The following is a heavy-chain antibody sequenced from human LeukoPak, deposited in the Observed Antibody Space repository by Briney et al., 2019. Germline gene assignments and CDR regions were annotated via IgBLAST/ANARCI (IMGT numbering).Heavy chain of an antibody. CDR2: ISSGGST. V-gene: IGHV3-66*02. Sequence: GGSLRLSCAASGFTVSSNYMSWVRQAPGKGLEWVSVISSGGSTYYADSVKGRFTISRDNSKNTLYLQMNSLRAEDTAVYYCARDSGYYDSSGYYYVVDYWGQGTLVTVSS. D-gene: IGHD3-22*01. J-gene: IGHJ4*02. CDR1: GFTVSSNY. CDR3: ARDSGYYDSSGYYYVVDY.